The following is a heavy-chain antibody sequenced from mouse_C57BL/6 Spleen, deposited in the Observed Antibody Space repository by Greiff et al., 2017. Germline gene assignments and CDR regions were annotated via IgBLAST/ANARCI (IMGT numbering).Heavy chain of an antibody. D-gene: IGHD1-1*01. CDR1: GFNIKDDY. CDR3: TTEGGSNDY. CDR2: IDPENGDT. Sequence: EVKLMESGAELVRPGASVKLSCTASGFNIKDDYMHWVKQRPEQGLEWIGWIDPENGDTEYASKFQGKATITADTSSNTAYLQLSSLTSEDTAVYYCTTEGGSNDYWGQGTTLTVSS. V-gene: IGHV14-4*01. J-gene: IGHJ2*01.